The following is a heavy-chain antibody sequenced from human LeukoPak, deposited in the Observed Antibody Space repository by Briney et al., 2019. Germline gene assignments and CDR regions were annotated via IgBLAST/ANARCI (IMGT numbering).Heavy chain of an antibody. CDR3: AKSFSPGSLDWFDP. J-gene: IGHJ5*02. CDR2: ILYDGSNE. D-gene: IGHD3-10*01. V-gene: IGHV3-30*02. CDR1: GFTFSSYG. Sequence: PGGSLRLSCAASGFTFSSYGMYWVRQAPGKGLEWVAFILYDGSNEYYADSVRGRFTISRDNSKNTLYLQMNSLRVEDTAVYYCAKSFSPGSLDWFDPWGQGTLVSVSS.